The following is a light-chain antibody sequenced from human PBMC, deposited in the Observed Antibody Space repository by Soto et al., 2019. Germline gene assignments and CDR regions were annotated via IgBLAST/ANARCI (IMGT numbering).Light chain of an antibody. CDR1: QDINNW. V-gene: IGKV1D-12*01. CDR3: QQSNSFPLT. Sequence: DIQVTQSPSSVSASVGDRVTITCRASQDINNWLAWYQQKPGKAPKRLIYTTSNLQSGVPSRFSGSGSGTDFTLTINSLQPEDFATYYCQQSNSFPLTFGGGTKVEIK. J-gene: IGKJ4*01. CDR2: TTS.